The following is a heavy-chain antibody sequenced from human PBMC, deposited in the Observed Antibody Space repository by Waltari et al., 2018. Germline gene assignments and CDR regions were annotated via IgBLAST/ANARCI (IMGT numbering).Heavy chain of an antibody. CDR3: ARAYSRLDY. D-gene: IGHD1-26*01. J-gene: IGHJ4*02. Sequence: QVQLVASGGGVVQPGRSLRLSCAASGLPFSPYAMHWVRQAPGKGLEWVAVISYDGGIEYYADSVKGRFTISRDNSKNTLYLQMSTLRAEDTAVYYCARAYSRLDYWGQGTLVTVSS. CDR1: GLPFSPYA. CDR2: ISYDGGIE. V-gene: IGHV3-30-3*01.